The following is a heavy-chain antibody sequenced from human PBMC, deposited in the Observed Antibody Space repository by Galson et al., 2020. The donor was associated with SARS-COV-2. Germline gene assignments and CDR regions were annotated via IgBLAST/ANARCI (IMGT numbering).Heavy chain of an antibody. V-gene: IGHV4-59*08. J-gene: IGHJ4*02. CDR1: GDSIKTSY. D-gene: IGHD4-17*01. Sequence: SETLSLTCTVSGDSIKTSYWSWIRQSPGKGLVWIGTIFYIGSTFYNPSLQSRVTISVDTSENQLSLKLTSVTAADTAVYYCARQRGPFNYGGSFFDFWGQGTLVTVSS. CDR3: ARQRGPFNYGGSFFDF. CDR2: IFYIGST.